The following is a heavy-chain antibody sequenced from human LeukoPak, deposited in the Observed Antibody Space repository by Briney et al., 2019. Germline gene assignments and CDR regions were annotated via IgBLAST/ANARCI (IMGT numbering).Heavy chain of an antibody. CDR2: INPNSGGT. CDR3: AASRKYQLLGEADDAFDI. J-gene: IGHJ3*02. Sequence: ASVKVSCKASGYTFTGYYMHWVRQAPGQGLGWMGWINPNSGGTDYAQNFQGRVTMTRDTSITTAHMELSRLRSDDTAVYYCAASRKYQLLGEADDAFDIWGQGTMVTVSS. CDR1: GYTFTGYY. V-gene: IGHV1-2*02. D-gene: IGHD2-2*01.